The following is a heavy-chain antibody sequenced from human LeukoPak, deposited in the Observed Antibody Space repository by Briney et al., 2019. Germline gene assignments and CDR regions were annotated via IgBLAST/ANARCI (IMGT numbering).Heavy chain of an antibody. D-gene: IGHD4-17*01. CDR1: DDSFSSHY. V-gene: IGHV4-59*11. J-gene: IGHJ3*02. CDR2: ISYIGST. Sequence: PSETLSLTCAVSDDSFSSHYWTWIRQPPGKGLEWIGYISYIGSTNYNPSLKSRVTISIDTSKNQFSLKLSSVTAADTAVYYCARDLATVTKGFDIWGQGTMVSVS. CDR3: ARDLATVTKGFDI.